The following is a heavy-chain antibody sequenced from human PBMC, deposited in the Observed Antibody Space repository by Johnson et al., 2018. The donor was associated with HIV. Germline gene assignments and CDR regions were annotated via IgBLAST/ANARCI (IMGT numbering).Heavy chain of an antibody. CDR2: IYSGGST. CDR3: ARPLGGAFDI. V-gene: IGHV3-66*04. Sequence: VQLVESGGGVVQPGRSLRLSCAASGFTFSSYWMSWVRQATGKGLEWVSVIYSGGSTYYADSVKGRFTISRDNSKNTLYLQMNSLRAEDTAVYYCARPLGGAFDIWGQGTMVTVSS. D-gene: IGHD3-10*01. J-gene: IGHJ3*02. CDR1: GFTFSSYW.